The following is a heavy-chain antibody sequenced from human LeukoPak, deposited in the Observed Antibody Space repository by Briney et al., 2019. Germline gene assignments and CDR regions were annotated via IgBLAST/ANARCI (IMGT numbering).Heavy chain of an antibody. CDR3: ARGGPERYCSGGSCHFDY. Sequence: ASVKVSCKASGYTFTSYDINRVRQAPGQGLEWMGWISAYNGNTNYAQKLQGRVTMTTDTSTSTAYMELRSLRSDDTAVYYCARGGPERYCSGGSCHFDYWGQGTLVTVSS. D-gene: IGHD2-15*01. V-gene: IGHV1-18*01. J-gene: IGHJ4*02. CDR2: ISAYNGNT. CDR1: GYTFTSYD.